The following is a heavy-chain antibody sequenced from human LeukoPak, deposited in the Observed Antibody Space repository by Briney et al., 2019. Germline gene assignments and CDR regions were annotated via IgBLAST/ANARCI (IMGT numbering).Heavy chain of an antibody. V-gene: IGHV4-59*12. J-gene: IGHJ4*02. CDR3: ARGSYSSSWYSPTFDY. CDR2: IYYSGST. CDR1: GGSFNTYY. D-gene: IGHD6-13*01. Sequence: SETLSLTCAVYGGSFNTYYWSWIRQPPGKGLEWIGYIYYSGSTNYNPSLKSRVTMSVDTSKNQFSLKLSSVTAVDTAVYYCARGSYSSSWYSPTFDYWGQGTLVTVSS.